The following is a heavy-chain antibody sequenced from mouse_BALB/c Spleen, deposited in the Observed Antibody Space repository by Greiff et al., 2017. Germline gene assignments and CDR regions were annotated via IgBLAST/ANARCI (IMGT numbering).Heavy chain of an antibody. V-gene: IGHV1-31*01. CDR2: INPYNGAT. CDR1: GYSFTGYY. J-gene: IGHJ3*01. D-gene: IGHD3-1*01. CDR3: ARGDSGYGFAY. Sequence: VQLQQSGPELVKPGASVKISCKASGYSFTGYYMHWVKQSHVKSLEWIGRINPYNGATSYNQNFKDKASLTVDKSSSTAYMELHSLTSEDSAVYYCARGDSGYGFAYWGQGTLVTVSA.